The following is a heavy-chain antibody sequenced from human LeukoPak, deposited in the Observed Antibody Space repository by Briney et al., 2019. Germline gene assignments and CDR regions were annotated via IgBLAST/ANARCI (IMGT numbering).Heavy chain of an antibody. J-gene: IGHJ3*02. CDR1: GFSFSVYV. CDR3: TKGRRSGYLDAFDI. D-gene: IGHD3-22*01. CDR2: MSGSGDTT. Sequence: GGSLSLSCAASGFSFSVYVMTWVRQAPGKGLEWVSSMSGSGDTTFYADSVKGRFTMSRDNSKKMLFLRMNRLRDEDTAVYYCTKGRRSGYLDAFDIWGRGTLVTVSS. V-gene: IGHV3-23*01.